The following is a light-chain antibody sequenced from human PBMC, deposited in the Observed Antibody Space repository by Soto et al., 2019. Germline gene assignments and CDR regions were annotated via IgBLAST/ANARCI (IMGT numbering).Light chain of an antibody. CDR2: QVT. V-gene: IGLV2-8*01. CDR3: SSYVVSYNWV. CDR1: SSDVGAYDF. J-gene: IGLJ3*02. Sequence: QSALTQPPSASGSPGQSVTISCTGTSSDVGAYDFVSWFQQHPGKAPKLIIYQVTKRPSGVPYRFSGSKSGNTASLTVSGLQAEDEADYYCSSYVVSYNWVFGGGTKLTVL.